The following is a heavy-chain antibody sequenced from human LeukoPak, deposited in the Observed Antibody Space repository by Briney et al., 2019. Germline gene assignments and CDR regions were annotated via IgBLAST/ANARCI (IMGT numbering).Heavy chain of an antibody. CDR1: GFTFSNHY. Sequence: GGSLRLSCAASGFTFSNHYMNWVRQAPGKGLEWVSSISSGSSSIYYADSVKGRFTISKDNAKNTVYLQMNSLRAEDTAVYYCVSFYETYWGRGTLVTVSS. CDR3: VSFYETY. CDR2: ISSGSSSI. V-gene: IGHV3-21*01. D-gene: IGHD2/OR15-2a*01. J-gene: IGHJ4*02.